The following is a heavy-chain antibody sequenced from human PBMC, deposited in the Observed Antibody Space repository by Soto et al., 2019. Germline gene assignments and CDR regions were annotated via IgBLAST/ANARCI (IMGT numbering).Heavy chain of an antibody. Sequence: GVSLKVSCKASGGTFSSYAISWVRHAPGQGLEWMGGIIPIFGTANYAQKFQGRVTITADESTSTAYMELSSLRSEDTAVYYCAKKTGYDTHNPYSSYGRQAWGQGTTVTFS. CDR1: GGTFSSYA. D-gene: IGHD5-12*01. J-gene: IGHJ6*02. V-gene: IGHV1-69*13. CDR3: AKKTGYDTHNPYSSYGRQA. CDR2: IIPIFGTA.